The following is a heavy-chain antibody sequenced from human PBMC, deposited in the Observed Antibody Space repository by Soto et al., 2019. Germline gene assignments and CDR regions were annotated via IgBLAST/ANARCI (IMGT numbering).Heavy chain of an antibody. V-gene: IGHV1-18*01. CDR2: ISAYNGNT. CDR3: ARDGVVVVAATPVYYYYGMDV. CDR1: GYTFTSYG. Sequence: QVQLVQSGAEVKKPGASVKVSCKASGYTFTSYGISWVRQAPGQGLEWMGWISAYNGNTNYAQKLQGRVTMTTDTSTSTAYMELRRLRSDDTAVYYCARDGVVVVAATPVYYYYGMDVWGQGTTVTVSS. J-gene: IGHJ6*02. D-gene: IGHD2-15*01.